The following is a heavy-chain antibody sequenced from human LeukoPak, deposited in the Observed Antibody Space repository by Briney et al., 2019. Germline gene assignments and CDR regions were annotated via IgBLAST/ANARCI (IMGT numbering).Heavy chain of an antibody. D-gene: IGHD2-2*01. CDR1: GGSISGYY. J-gene: IGHJ3*02. Sequence: SETLSLTCTVSGGSISGYYWSWIRQHPGKGLEWIGYIYYSGSTYYNPSLKSRVTISVDTSKNQFSLKLSSVTAADTAVYYCASSIQNDAFDIWGQGTMVTVSS. V-gene: IGHV4-31*03. CDR3: ASSIQNDAFDI. CDR2: IYYSGST.